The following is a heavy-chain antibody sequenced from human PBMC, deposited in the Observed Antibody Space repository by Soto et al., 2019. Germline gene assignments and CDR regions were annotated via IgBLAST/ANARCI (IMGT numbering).Heavy chain of an antibody. Sequence: PGGSRRLSCAASGFSFSSYGMLWVRQAPGKGLEWVANIKQDGSERYYVDSVKGRFTISRDNAKNTLYLQMNSLRVEDTAVYYFATDPSSSGWDCWGQGT. CDR1: GFSFSSYG. CDR3: ATDPSSSGWDC. CDR2: IKQDGSER. J-gene: IGHJ4*02. D-gene: IGHD6-25*01. V-gene: IGHV3-7*01.